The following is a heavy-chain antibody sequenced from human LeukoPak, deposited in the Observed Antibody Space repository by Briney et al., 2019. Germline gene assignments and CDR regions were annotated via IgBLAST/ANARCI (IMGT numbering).Heavy chain of an antibody. Sequence: PSETLSLTCTVSGGSISSYYWSWIRQPPGKGLEWIGYIYYSGSTNYNPSLKSRVTISVDTSKNQFSLKLSSVTAADTAVYYCARVEGGSSFIDYWAQGTLVTVSS. CDR1: GGSISSYY. CDR3: ARVEGGSSFIDY. V-gene: IGHV4-59*01. D-gene: IGHD6-13*01. CDR2: IYYSGST. J-gene: IGHJ4*02.